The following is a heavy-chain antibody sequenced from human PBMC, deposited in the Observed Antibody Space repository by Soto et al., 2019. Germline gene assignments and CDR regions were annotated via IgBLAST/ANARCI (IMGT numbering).Heavy chain of an antibody. Sequence: QVQLQQWGAGLLKPSETLSLTCAVNGGSLTGYYWSWIRQPPGKGLEWIGEIKDGGSTNYSPSLRSRVTISAETSKNQFSLRLNSVTAADTAVYFCARGQEGIVATHWDQGTLVTVSS. CDR1: GGSLTGYY. V-gene: IGHV4-34*01. CDR2: IKDGGST. J-gene: IGHJ4*02. D-gene: IGHD5-12*01. CDR3: ARGQEGIVATH.